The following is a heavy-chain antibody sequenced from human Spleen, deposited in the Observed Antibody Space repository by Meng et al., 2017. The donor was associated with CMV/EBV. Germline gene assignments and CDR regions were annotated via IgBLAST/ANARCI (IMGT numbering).Heavy chain of an antibody. CDR1: GFTVSSNY. CDR3: AREGGPYYFDY. Sequence: GESLKISCAASGFTVSSNYMSWVRQAPGKGLEWVANINQDGSEKYYVDCVKGRFTISRDNAKSSLYLQMSSLRAEDTAVYYCAREGGPYYFDYWGQGTLVTVSS. CDR2: INQDGSEK. V-gene: IGHV3-7*01. J-gene: IGHJ4*02. D-gene: IGHD3-16*01.